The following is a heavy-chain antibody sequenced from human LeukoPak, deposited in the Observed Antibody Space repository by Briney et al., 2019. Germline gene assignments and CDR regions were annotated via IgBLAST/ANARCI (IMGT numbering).Heavy chain of an antibody. Sequence: PGGSLSLSCAASGFTFNKAWMSWVRLAPGQGLEWVGRIKNKGDGGTTDYAAPVKGRFTVSRDDSKSTLYLQMNSLKTEDTAVYYCTTSGTPFEYWGQGTLVTVSS. CDR2: IKNKGDGGTT. D-gene: IGHD3-10*01. V-gene: IGHV3-15*01. CDR1: GFTFNKAW. CDR3: TTSGTPFEY. J-gene: IGHJ4*02.